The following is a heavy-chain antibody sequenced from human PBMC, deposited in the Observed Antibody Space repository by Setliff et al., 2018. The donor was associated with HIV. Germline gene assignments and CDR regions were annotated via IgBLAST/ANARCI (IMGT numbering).Heavy chain of an antibody. J-gene: IGHJ3*02. CDR1: GYTFTSYG. V-gene: IGHV1-18*01. Sequence: GPSVKVSCKASGYTFTSYGISWVRQAPGQGLEWMGWISAYNGNTNYAQKLQGRVTMTTDTSTSTAYMELRSLRSDDTAVYYCARDPPLAAAGGPDAFDIWGQGTMVTVSS. D-gene: IGHD6-13*01. CDR3: ARDPPLAAAGGPDAFDI. CDR2: ISAYNGNT.